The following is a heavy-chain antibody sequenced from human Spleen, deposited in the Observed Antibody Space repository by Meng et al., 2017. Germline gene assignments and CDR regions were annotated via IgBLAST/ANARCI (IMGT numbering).Heavy chain of an antibody. J-gene: IGHJ5*02. D-gene: IGHD2/OR15-2a*01. CDR2: ISGDNDNT. Sequence: ASVKVSCKASGYIFTSYGISWMRQAPGQGLEWMGWISGDNDNTNYAQKFQDRVTMTTDTSTNTAYMELRSLRSDDTAVYYCARQSIVDRWFDPWGQGTLVTVSS. CDR3: ARQSIVDRWFDP. CDR1: GYIFTSYG. V-gene: IGHV1-18*01.